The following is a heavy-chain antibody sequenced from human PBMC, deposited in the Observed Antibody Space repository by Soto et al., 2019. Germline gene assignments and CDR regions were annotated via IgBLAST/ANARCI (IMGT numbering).Heavy chain of an antibody. J-gene: IGHJ6*02. V-gene: IGHV4-30-4*01. Sequence: SETLSLTCTFSVVSISSGDYYCSWIRQPPWKGLEWIGYIYYSGSTYYNPSLKSRVTISVDTSKNQFSLKLSSVTAADTAVYYCARADYYYYGMDVWGQGTTVTVSS. CDR3: ARADYYYYGMDV. CDR1: VVSISSGDYY. CDR2: IYYSGST.